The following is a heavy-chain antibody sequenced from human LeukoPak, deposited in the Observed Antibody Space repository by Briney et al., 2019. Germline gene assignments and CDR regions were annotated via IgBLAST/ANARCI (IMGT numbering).Heavy chain of an antibody. D-gene: IGHD2-2*01. J-gene: IGHJ4*02. Sequence: GGSLRLSCAASGFTFSDYSINWVRQAPGKGLEWVSSINPTSTSIYYADAVKGRFTISRDNAKSSLYLQMNSLRAEDTAVYYCARGRGPAYFDYWGQGTLVTVSS. CDR1: GFTFSDYS. CDR2: INPTSTSI. CDR3: ARGRGPAYFDY. V-gene: IGHV3-21*01.